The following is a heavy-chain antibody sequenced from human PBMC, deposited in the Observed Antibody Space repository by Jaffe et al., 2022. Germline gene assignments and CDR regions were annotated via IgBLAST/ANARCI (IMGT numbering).Heavy chain of an antibody. J-gene: IGHJ3*02. V-gene: IGHV4-38-2*01. Sequence: QVQLQESGPGLVKPSETLSLTCAVSGYSITSGYYWGWIRQPPGKGLEWIGNIYHSESAYYNPDPSLKSRVTISVDTSKNQFSLNLSSVTAADTAVYYCARHGRTGTTGSTQVAFDIWGQGSMVTVSS. CDR3: ARHGRTGTTGSTQVAFDI. D-gene: IGHD1-1*01. CDR1: GYSITSGYY. CDR2: IYHSESA.